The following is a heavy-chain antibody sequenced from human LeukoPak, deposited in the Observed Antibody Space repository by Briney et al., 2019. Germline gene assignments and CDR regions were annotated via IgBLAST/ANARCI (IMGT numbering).Heavy chain of an antibody. Sequence: GGSLRLSCAASGFTVSSNYMSWVRQAPGKGLEWVSYISSSGSTIYYADSVKGRFTISRDNAKNSLYLQMNSLRAEDTAVYYCARDSQLVAGYYFDYWGQGTLVTVSS. D-gene: IGHD6-19*01. CDR3: ARDSQLVAGYYFDY. CDR1: GFTVSSNY. CDR2: ISSSGSTI. J-gene: IGHJ4*02. V-gene: IGHV3-11*01.